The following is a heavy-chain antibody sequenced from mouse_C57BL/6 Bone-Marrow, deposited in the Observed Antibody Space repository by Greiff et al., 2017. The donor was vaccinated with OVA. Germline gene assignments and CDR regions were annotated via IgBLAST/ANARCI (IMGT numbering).Heavy chain of an antibody. CDR1: GYAFTNYL. Sequence: QVQLQQSGAELVRPGTSVKVSCKASGYAFTNYLIEWVKQRPGQGLEWIGVLNPGSGGTNYNEKFKGKATLTADKSSSTAYMQLSSLTSEDSAVYFCARFRSLYAMDYWGQGTSVTVSS. V-gene: IGHV1-54*01. J-gene: IGHJ4*01. CDR2: LNPGSGGT. D-gene: IGHD6-1*01. CDR3: ARFRSLYAMDY.